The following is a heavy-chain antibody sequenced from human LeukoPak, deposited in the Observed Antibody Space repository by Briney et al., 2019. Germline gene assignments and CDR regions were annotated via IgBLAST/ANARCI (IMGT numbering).Heavy chain of an antibody. D-gene: IGHD2-15*01. V-gene: IGHV1-18*01. CDR2: ISVYNGNT. J-gene: IGHJ3*02. CDR3: ASPYCSGGTCYADDAFDI. CDR1: GYTFTSYG. Sequence: ASVKVSCKASGYTFTSYGISWVRQAPGHGLEWMGWISVYNGNTNYAQKLQGRVTMTTDTSTSTAYMELRSLRSDDTAVYYCASPYCSGGTCYADDAFDIWGQGTMVTVSS.